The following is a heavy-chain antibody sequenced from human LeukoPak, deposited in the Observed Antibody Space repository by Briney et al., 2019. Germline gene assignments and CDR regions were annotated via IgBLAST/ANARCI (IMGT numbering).Heavy chain of an antibody. D-gene: IGHD2-8*02. Sequence: GGSLRLSSAASGFTFSGSTIHWVRQASGKGLEWVGRIKSKANKYATAYAASVKGRFTISRDDSKNMAFLQMNSLKTEDTAVYYCTSGGDCDYWGQGTLVTVSS. V-gene: IGHV3-73*01. CDR1: GFTFSGST. CDR2: IKSKANKYAT. J-gene: IGHJ4*02. CDR3: TSGGDCDY.